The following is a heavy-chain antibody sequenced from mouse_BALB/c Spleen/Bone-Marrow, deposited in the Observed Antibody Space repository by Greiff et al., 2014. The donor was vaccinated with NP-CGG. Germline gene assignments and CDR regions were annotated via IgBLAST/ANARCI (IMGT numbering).Heavy chain of an antibody. J-gene: IGHJ4*01. Sequence: EVKVVESGGGLAQPGGSLRLSCAASGFTFTDYYMSWVRQPPGKALEWLGFIRNKANGYTTEYSVSVKGRFTISRDSSQSILYLQMNTLRAEDSATYYCARDAYRYAMDYWGQGTSVTVSS. CDR2: IRNKANGYTT. CDR1: GFTFTDYY. D-gene: IGHD2-14*01. V-gene: IGHV7-3*02. CDR3: ARDAYRYAMDY.